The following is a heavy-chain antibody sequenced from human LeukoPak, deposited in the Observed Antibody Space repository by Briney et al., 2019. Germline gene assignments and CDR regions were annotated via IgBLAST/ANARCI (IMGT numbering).Heavy chain of an antibody. D-gene: IGHD3-10*01. V-gene: IGHV7-4-1*02. CDR3: AAIGAHSFDY. CDR2: INTNTGNP. Sequence: GASVKVSCKASGYILTDYSINWVRQAPGQGLEWMGWINTNTGNPTYAQGFTGRFVFSLDTSVSTAYLQINTLKPEDTAVYYCAAIGAHSFDYWGQGTLVTVSS. CDR1: GYILTDYS. J-gene: IGHJ4*02.